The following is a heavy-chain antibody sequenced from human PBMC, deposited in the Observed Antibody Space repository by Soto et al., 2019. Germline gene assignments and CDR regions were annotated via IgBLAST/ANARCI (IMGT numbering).Heavy chain of an antibody. CDR2: IIPVFDTG. CDR1: GGLFSSYA. V-gene: IGHV1-69*01. CDR3: ARGGSGYVWFNEF. Sequence: QEQLVQSGAEGKKSGSSVKVSCKDTGGLFSSYAVSWVRQAPGQGLEWMGGIIPVFDTGYYAQKFQGRVTITAEESTNTDYMELSSMRSEDTAMYYCARGGSGYVWFNEFWGQGTLVTVSS. J-gene: IGHJ4*02. D-gene: IGHD3-22*01.